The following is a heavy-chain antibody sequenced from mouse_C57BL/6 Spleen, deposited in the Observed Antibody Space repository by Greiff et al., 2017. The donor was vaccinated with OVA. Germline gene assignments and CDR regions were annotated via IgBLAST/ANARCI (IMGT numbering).Heavy chain of an antibody. Sequence: QVQLQQSGAELVKPGASVKISCKASGYAFSSYWMNWVKQRPGQGLEWIGQIYPGDGDTNYNGKFKGKATLTADRSSSTAYMQLSSLTSEDSAVYICARQLRLHDYFDDWGKGTTLTVSS. CDR2: IYPGDGDT. J-gene: IGHJ2*01. V-gene: IGHV1-80*01. CDR3: ARQLRLHDYFDD. D-gene: IGHD3-2*02. CDR1: GYAFSSYW.